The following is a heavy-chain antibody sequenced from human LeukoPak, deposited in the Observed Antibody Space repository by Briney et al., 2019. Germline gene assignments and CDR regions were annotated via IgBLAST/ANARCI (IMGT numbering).Heavy chain of an antibody. Sequence: ASVKVSCKASGYTFTGYYMHWVRQAHGQGLEWMGWINPNSGGTNYAQKFQGRVTMTRDTSISTAYMELSRLRSDDTAVYYCARVRRGYSYGTGYFDYWGQGTLVTASS. J-gene: IGHJ4*02. D-gene: IGHD5-18*01. CDR1: GYTFTGYY. V-gene: IGHV1-2*02. CDR3: ARVRRGYSYGTGYFDY. CDR2: INPNSGGT.